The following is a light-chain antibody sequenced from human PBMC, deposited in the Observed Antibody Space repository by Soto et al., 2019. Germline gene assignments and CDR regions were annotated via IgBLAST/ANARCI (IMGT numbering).Light chain of an antibody. V-gene: IGKV3D-20*02. CDR3: QQRSNWRWIN. CDR1: QRVSSNY. J-gene: IGKJ5*01. Sequence: EIVLTHSPGTLSLFPLEIGTLSCRANQRVSSNYLAWYQHKPGQAPRLLIYGASTRATGIPARFSGSGSGTEFTLTISSLQSEDFAVYYCQQRSNWRWINFGQGTRLEIK. CDR2: GAS.